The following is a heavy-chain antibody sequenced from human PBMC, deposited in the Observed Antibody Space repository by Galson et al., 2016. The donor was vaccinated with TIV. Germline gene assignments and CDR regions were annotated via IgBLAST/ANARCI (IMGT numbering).Heavy chain of an antibody. V-gene: IGHV3-7*01. Sequence: SLRLSCAASGLNSGASWMSWVRQAPGEGLEWVATINQDGSGTKYVDSVKGRFTISRDNTKSSLDLQMSSLRAEDTAVYHCARKGYYYDTRDMGWFDPWGQGTLVIVSS. J-gene: IGHJ5*02. CDR2: INQDGSGT. CDR3: ARKGYYYDTRDMGWFDP. CDR1: GLNSGASW. D-gene: IGHD3-22*01.